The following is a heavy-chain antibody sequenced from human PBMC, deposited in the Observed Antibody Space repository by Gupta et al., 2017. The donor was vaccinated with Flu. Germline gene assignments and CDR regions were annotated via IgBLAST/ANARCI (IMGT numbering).Heavy chain of an antibody. CDR3: AKGLKGYWASADAFDI. CDR1: GFSFSSYA. D-gene: IGHD2-21*01. J-gene: IGHJ3*02. V-gene: IGHV3-30*18. CDR2: ISYDGSKK. Sequence: QVQLVESGGGVVQPGRSLRLSCAASGFSFSSYAMHWVRQAPGKGLEWVAVISYDGSKKYSADSVKGRFTISRDNSKNTMYLQMNSLRVADTAVYYCAKGLKGYWASADAFDIWGQGTMVTISS.